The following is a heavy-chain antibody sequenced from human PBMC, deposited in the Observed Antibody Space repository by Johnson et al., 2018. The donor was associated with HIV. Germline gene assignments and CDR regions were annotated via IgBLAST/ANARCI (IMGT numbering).Heavy chain of an antibody. Sequence: QVQLVESGGGVVQPGRSLRLSCAASGFTFSSYAMHWVRQAPGKGLEWVAVISYDGSNKYYADSVKGRFTISRDNSKNTLYLQMNSLRAEDTAGYYCAGDAAMGLGAFYIWGQGTMVTVSS. V-gene: IGHV3-30-3*01. CDR2: ISYDGSNK. D-gene: IGHD5-18*01. CDR3: AGDAAMGLGAFYI. J-gene: IGHJ3*02. CDR1: GFTFSSYA.